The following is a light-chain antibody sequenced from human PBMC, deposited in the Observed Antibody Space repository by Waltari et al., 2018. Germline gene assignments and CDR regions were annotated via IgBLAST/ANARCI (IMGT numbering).Light chain of an antibody. V-gene: IGKV2-28*01. CDR1: QSLLHSNEKNY. CDR3: MQALQTPLA. CDR2: LGS. J-gene: IGKJ2*01. Sequence: EIVMTQSPLSLPVTPGEPASISCRSSQSLLHSNEKNYLDWYLQKPGQSPQLLIYLGSNRASGVPDRFRGSGSGTDFTLKISRVEAEDVGVYYCMQALQTPLAFGQGTKLEIK.